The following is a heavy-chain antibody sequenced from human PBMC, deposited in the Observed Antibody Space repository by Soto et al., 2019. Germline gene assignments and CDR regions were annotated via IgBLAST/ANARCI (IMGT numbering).Heavy chain of an antibody. J-gene: IGHJ4*02. V-gene: IGHV4-34*09. CDR2: ISYSGIA. Sequence: PSETLSLTCAVYGGSFSGYYWTWIRQPPGKGLEWIGYISYSGIAYYNPSLESRFTISVDTSKNQFSLSLTSVTAADTAVFYCARDPVGVTHFHYWGQGAPVTVSS. CDR3: ARDPVGVTHFHY. D-gene: IGHD1-26*01. CDR1: GGSFSGYY.